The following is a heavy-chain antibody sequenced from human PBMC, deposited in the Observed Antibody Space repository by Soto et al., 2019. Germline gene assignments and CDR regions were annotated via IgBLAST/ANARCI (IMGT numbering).Heavy chain of an antibody. J-gene: IGHJ6*02. D-gene: IGHD3-3*01. CDR1: GGTFSSYA. V-gene: IGHV1-69*13. CDR2: IIPIFGTA. Sequence: SVKVSCKASGGTFSSYAISWVRQAPGQGLEWMGGIIPIFGTANYAQKFQGRVAITADESTSTAYMELSSLRSEDTAVYYCARASDYDFWSGYPYYYHGMDVWGQGTTVTVSS. CDR3: ARASDYDFWSGYPYYYHGMDV.